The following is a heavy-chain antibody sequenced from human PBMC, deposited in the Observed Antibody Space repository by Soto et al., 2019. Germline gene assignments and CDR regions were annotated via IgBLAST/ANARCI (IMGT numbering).Heavy chain of an antibody. D-gene: IGHD6-19*01. CDR2: ISGSGVST. CDR3: AKEGEYSSGWDNFDY. CDR1: GFTFSSYA. Sequence: EVQLLESGGGLVQPGGSLRLSCAASGFTFSSYAMSWVRQAPGKGLEWVSAISGSGVSTYYADSVKDRFTISRDNSKNTLYLQMNSLRAEDTAVYYCAKEGEYSSGWDNFDYWGQGTLVTVSS. J-gene: IGHJ4*02. V-gene: IGHV3-23*01.